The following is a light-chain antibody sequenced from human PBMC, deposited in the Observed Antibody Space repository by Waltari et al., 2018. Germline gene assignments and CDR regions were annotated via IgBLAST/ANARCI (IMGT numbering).Light chain of an antibody. V-gene: IGLV2-14*01. CDR1: CRDMCFYNY. CDR2: DVS. CDR3: NSYAGSSFWV. J-gene: IGLJ3*02. Sequence: QSALTQPASVSGSPGRSITISCTGTCRDMCFYNYVSWYQQYPGKAPKLVIYDVSERPSGIPNRFSGSKYGNTASVTISGLQSEDEADYYCNSYAGSSFWVFGGGTKLTVL.